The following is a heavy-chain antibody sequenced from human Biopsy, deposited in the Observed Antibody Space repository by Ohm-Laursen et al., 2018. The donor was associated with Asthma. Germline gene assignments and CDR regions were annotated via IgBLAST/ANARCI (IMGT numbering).Heavy chain of an antibody. J-gene: IGHJ4*02. CDR1: GYSLTDLS. CDR2: HDHEEGGT. V-gene: IGHV1-24*01. Sequence: ASVKVSRKISGYSLTDLSMHWVRQAPGQGLEWMGGHDHEEGGTVNARRFQGGVTMTEDTSTDTAYMELSSLSSDDTAVYYCASDFPKDYVRYNFQFWGQGTLVTVSS. CDR3: ASDFPKDYVRYNFQF. D-gene: IGHD4-17*01.